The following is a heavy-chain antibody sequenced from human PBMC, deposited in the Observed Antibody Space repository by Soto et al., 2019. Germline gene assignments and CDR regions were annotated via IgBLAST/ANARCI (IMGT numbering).Heavy chain of an antibody. CDR2: IIPIFGTA. CDR3: ARDRSRARQWLVRGVYYYGMDV. V-gene: IGHV1-69*13. J-gene: IGHJ6*02. D-gene: IGHD6-19*01. Sequence: AASVKVSCKASGGTFSSYAISWGRQAPGQGLEWMGGIIPIFGTANYAQKFQGRVTITADESTSTAYMELSSLRSEDTAVYYCARDRSRARQWLVRGVYYYGMDVWGQGTTVTVSS. CDR1: GGTFSSYA.